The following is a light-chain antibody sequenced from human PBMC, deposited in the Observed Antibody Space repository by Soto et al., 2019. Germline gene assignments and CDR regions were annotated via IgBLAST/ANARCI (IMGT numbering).Light chain of an antibody. Sequence: QSALTQPASVSASPGPSITISCTGTSSDVGAYDFVSWYQQHPGEVPKLMIFDVSSRPSGVSDRFSCSKSGNTASLTISGLQSEDEGDYYCSSYTSSSTHVFGSGTKLTVL. J-gene: IGLJ1*01. V-gene: IGLV2-14*03. CDR2: DVS. CDR1: SSDVGAYDF. CDR3: SSYTSSSTHV.